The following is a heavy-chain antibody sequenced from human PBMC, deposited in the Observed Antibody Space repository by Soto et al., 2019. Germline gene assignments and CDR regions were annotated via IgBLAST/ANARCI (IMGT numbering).Heavy chain of an antibody. CDR2: IHRSSDST. CDR3: AREGRVTGDDAFDI. D-gene: IGHD7-27*01. Sequence: QVQLVQSGAEVKKPGASVKVSCKASGYTFTSHYMHWVRQAPGQGLEWMAIIHRSSDSTSYAQKFQGRVTVTRDTSTSTVYMELSSLRSEDTAVYYCAREGRVTGDDAFDIWGQGTMVTVSS. V-gene: IGHV1-46*01. CDR1: GYTFTSHY. J-gene: IGHJ3*02.